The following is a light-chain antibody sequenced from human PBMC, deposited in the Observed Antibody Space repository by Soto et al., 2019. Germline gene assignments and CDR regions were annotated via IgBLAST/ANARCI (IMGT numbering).Light chain of an antibody. V-gene: IGLV2-14*01. Sequence: QPVLTQPASGSGVARQARPISCTGNSSDVCGYNYVSWYQQHPGKAPKFMIYDVSNRPSGVSTRFSGSKSGNTASLTISGLQAEDEADYYCNSYTTSNTRQIVFGTGTKSPS. CDR2: DVS. CDR3: NSYTTSNTRQIV. J-gene: IGLJ1*01. CDR1: SSDVCGYNY.